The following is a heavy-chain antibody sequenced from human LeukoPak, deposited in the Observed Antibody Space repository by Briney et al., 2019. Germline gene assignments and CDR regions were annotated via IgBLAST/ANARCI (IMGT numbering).Heavy chain of an antibody. CDR3: AREVQGVSYFESSGYYDY. J-gene: IGHJ4*02. CDR2: IYHSGST. V-gene: IGHV4-30-2*01. D-gene: IGHD3-22*01. CDR1: GGSISSGGYY. Sequence: TLSLTCTVSGGSISSGGYYWSWIRQPPGKGLEWIGYIYHSGSTYYNPSLKSRVTISVDRSKNQFSLRLSSVTAADTAVYYCAREVQGVSYFESSGYYDYWGQGILVTVSS.